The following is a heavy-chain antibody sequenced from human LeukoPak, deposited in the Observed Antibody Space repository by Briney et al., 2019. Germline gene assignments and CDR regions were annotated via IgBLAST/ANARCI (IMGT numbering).Heavy chain of an antibody. CDR2: IYYSGST. CDR3: ARDRGDPETTDLDY. J-gene: IGHJ4*02. CDR1: GGSISSSSYY. V-gene: IGHV4-39*07. Sequence: SETLSLTCTVSGGSISSSSYYWGWIRQPPGKGLEWIGSIYYSGSTYYNPSLKGRVTISVDTSKNQFSLKLSSVTAADTAVYYCARDRGDPETTDLDYWGQGTLVTVSS. D-gene: IGHD1-7*01.